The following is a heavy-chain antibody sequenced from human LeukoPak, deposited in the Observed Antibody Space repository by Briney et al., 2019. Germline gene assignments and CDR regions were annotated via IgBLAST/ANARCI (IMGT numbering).Heavy chain of an antibody. CDR3: AAKEGLTGYLSGSFDY. CDR1: GFTFSNYA. J-gene: IGHJ4*02. D-gene: IGHD3-9*01. V-gene: IGHV3-23*01. CDR2: ISAGGVDT. Sequence: GGSLRLSCAASGFTFSNYAMTWVPQPPGKGLEGVSAISAGGVDTFYADSVRGRFTISRDNSKSTLYLQMNSLRAEDTTVYYCAAKEGLTGYLSGSFDYWGQGTLVTVSS.